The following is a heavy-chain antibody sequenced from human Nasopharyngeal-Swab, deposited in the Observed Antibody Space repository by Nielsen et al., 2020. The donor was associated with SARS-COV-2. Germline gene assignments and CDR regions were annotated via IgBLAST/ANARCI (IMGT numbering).Heavy chain of an antibody. J-gene: IGHJ4*02. V-gene: IGHV3-23*01. CDR3: ADPPFSEY. CDR2: ISADGGVT. CDR1: GLTVSSTY. Sequence: GESLKISCAVSGLTVSSTYMSWVRQAPGKGLEWVSAISADGGVTPHADSVKGRFTISRDNSKSTLYLQMNSLRADDTAVYYCADPPFSEYWGQGTLVTVSS.